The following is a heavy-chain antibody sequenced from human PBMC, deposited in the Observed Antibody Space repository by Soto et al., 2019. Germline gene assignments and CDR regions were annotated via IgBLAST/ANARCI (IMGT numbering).Heavy chain of an antibody. V-gene: IGHV3-23*01. J-gene: IGHJ4*02. CDR2: ISDSGDIT. D-gene: IGHD5-12*01. CDR3: ATSGGGWLQPPV. CDR1: EFTFSTYA. Sequence: GGSLRLSCAASEFTFSTYAMTWVRQAPGRGLQWVATISDSGDITYYADSVKGRFTISRDNSRNTLYLQMNSLRAEDTAVYYCATSGGGWLQPPVWGQGTLVTVSS.